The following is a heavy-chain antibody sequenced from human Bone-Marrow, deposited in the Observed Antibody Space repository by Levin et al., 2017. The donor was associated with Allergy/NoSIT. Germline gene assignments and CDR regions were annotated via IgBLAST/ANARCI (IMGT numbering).Heavy chain of an antibody. CDR3: VSPIGGVRQY. J-gene: IGHJ4*02. CDR1: GFTFSSYW. Sequence: GGSLRLSCAASGFTFSSYWMNWVRQAPGMGLEWVATIREDGSEKYYVDSVKGRFTISRDNAKNSLYLQMNSLRAEDTAVYYCVSPIGGVRQYWGQGNLVTVSS. CDR2: IREDGSEK. V-gene: IGHV3-7*01. D-gene: IGHD3-16*01.